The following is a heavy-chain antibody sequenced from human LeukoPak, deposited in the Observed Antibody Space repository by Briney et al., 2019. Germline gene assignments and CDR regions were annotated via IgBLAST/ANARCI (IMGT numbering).Heavy chain of an antibody. J-gene: IGHJ6*04. Sequence: GGSLRLSCAASGFTFSSYSMNWVRQAPGKGLEWVSSISSSSSYIYYADSVKGRFTISRDNAKNSLYLQMNSLRAEDTAVYYCAELGITMIGGVWGKGTAVTISS. CDR1: GFTFSSYS. D-gene: IGHD3-10*02. CDR2: ISSSSSYI. CDR3: AELGITMIGGV. V-gene: IGHV3-21*01.